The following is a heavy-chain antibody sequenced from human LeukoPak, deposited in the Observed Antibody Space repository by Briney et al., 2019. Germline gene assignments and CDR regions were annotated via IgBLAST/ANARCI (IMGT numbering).Heavy chain of an antibody. CDR3: ARASPMDSNWFDP. CDR2: INPNSGGT. V-gene: IGHV1-2*04. CDR1: GYTFTRYY. Sequence: ASVKVSCKASGYTFTRYYMHWVRQAPGQGLEWMGWINPNSGGTNYAQKFQGWVTMTRDTSISTAYMELSRLRSDDTAVYYCARASPMDSNWFDPWGQGTLVTVSS. J-gene: IGHJ5*02. D-gene: IGHD3-10*01.